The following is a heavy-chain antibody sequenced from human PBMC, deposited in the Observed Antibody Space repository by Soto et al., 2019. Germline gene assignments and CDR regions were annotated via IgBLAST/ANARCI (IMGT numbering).Heavy chain of an antibody. V-gene: IGHV3-23*01. CDR3: AKVRTGPAAWRYYFDY. D-gene: IGHD2-2*01. J-gene: IGHJ4*02. Sequence: EVQLLESGGGLVQPGGSLRLSCAASGFTFSSYAMSWVRQAPGKRLEWVSAISGSGGSTYYADSGKGRFTISRDNSKNTLYLQMNSLRAEDTAVYYCAKVRTGPAAWRYYFDYWGQGTLVTVSS. CDR1: GFTFSSYA. CDR2: ISGSGGST.